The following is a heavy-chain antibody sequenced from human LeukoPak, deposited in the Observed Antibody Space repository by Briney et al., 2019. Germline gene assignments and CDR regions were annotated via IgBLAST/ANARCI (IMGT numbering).Heavy chain of an antibody. V-gene: IGHV4-39*01. D-gene: IGHD1-26*01. CDR3: ARHLHSGSYSSGNWFDP. CDR2: IYYSGST. J-gene: IGHJ5*02. Sequence: SETLSLTCSVSGGSISSSTYYWGWIRQPPGKGLEWIGTIYYSGSTYYSPSLKSRVTISVDTSKNQFSLKLSSVTAADMAVYYCARHLHSGSYSSGNWFDPWGQGTLVTVSS. CDR1: GGSISSSTYY.